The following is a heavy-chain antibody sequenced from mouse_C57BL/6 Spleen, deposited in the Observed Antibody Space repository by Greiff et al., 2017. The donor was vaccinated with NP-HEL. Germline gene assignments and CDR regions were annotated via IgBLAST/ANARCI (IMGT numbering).Heavy chain of an antibody. CDR2: INPYNGGT. D-gene: IGHD1-1*01. CDR1: GYTFTDYY. J-gene: IGHJ4*01. CDR3: ARGEDYGSSYDAMDY. Sequence: VQLQQSGPVLVKPGASVKMSCKASGYTFTDYYMNWVKQSHGKSLEWIGVINPYNGGTSYNQKFKGKATLTVDKSSSTAYIELNSLTSEDSAVYYCARGEDYGSSYDAMDYWGQGTSVTVSS. V-gene: IGHV1-19*01.